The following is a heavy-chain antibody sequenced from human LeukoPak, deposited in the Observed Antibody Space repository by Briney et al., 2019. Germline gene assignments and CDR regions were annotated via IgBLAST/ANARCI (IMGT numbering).Heavy chain of an antibody. D-gene: IGHD5-12*01. Sequence: ASVKVSCKASGYTFTSYRISWVRQAPGQGLEWMGWISAYNGNTNYARKLEGRVTMTKDQSKGTALMEIGRLRCDEQAVDLRAEFSLRWLRSYFDYWGQGTLVTVSS. CDR1: GYTFTSYR. CDR2: ISAYNGNT. V-gene: IGHV1-18*01. J-gene: IGHJ4*02. CDR3: AEFSLRWLRSYFDY.